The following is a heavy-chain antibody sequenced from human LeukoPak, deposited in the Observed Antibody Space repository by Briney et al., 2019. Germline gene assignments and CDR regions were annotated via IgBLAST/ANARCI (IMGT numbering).Heavy chain of an antibody. CDR3: ARDLHYYDSRGYYTGFDY. CDR2: INAGNGQT. Sequence: ASVKVCCKASGYTFTSYAIHWVRQAPGQRLEWMGWINAGNGQTKYSQKFQGRVTITRDTSASTAYMELSSLRSEDTAVYYCARDLHYYDSRGYYTGFDYWGQGTLVTVSS. J-gene: IGHJ4*02. CDR1: GYTFTSYA. V-gene: IGHV1-3*01. D-gene: IGHD3-22*01.